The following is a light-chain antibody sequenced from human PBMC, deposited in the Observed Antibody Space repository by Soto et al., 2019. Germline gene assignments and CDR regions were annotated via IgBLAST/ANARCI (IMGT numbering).Light chain of an antibody. CDR1: SSNSESNT. J-gene: IGLJ1*01. Sequence: QSVLTQPPSASGTPVQRVTISCSGSSSNSESNTVYWYQQLPGMAPRLLIHTNDRRPSGVPDRFSGSKSGTSASLAISGLQSEDEADYYCLAWDDSLNGNLFGTGTKVTVL. V-gene: IGLV1-44*01. CDR2: TND. CDR3: LAWDDSLNGNL.